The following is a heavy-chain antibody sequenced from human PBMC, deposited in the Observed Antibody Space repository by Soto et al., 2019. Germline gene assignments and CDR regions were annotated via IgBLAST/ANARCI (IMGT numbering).Heavy chain of an antibody. V-gene: IGHV1-3*01. CDR2: INAGNGNT. CDR3: ARVYYDILTGYFDY. CDR1: GYTFTSYA. J-gene: IGHJ4*02. Sequence: CKASGYTFTSYAMHWVRQAPGQRLEWMGWINAGNGNTKYSQKFQGRVTITRDTSASTAYMELSSLRSEDTAVYYCARVYYDILTGYFDYWGQGTLVPVPS. D-gene: IGHD3-9*01.